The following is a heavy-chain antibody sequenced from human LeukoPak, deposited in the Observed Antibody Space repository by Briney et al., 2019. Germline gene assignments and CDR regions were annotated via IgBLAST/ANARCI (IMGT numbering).Heavy chain of an antibody. D-gene: IGHD1-26*01. Sequence: GGSLRLSCSASGFTFSNYGIHWVRQAPGKGLEYISSISSNGGSTYYADSVKDRFTISRDNSKNTLYLQMNSLRAEDTAVYHCARDRGSREDGMDVWGQGTTVTVSS. CDR3: ARDRGSREDGMDV. CDR2: ISSNGGST. V-gene: IGHV3-64*04. CDR1: GFTFSNYG. J-gene: IGHJ6*02.